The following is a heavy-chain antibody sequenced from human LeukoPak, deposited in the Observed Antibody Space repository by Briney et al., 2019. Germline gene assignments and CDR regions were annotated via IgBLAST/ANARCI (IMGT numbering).Heavy chain of an antibody. V-gene: IGHV4-34*01. Sequence: SETLSLTCAVYGGSFGGYYWSWIRQPPGKGLEWIGEINHSGSTNYNPSLKSRVTISVDTSKNQFSLKLSSVTAADTAVYYCARLAAAAGIYYYYYYMDVWGKGTTVTISS. J-gene: IGHJ6*03. CDR1: GGSFGGYY. D-gene: IGHD6-13*01. CDR2: INHSGST. CDR3: ARLAAAAGIYYYYYYMDV.